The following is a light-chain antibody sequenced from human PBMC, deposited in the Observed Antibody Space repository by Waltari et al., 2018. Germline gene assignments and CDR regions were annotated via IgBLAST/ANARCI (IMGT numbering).Light chain of an antibody. CDR3: QQYCRRRT. Sequence: DIVMTQFPDSLAVSLGERATINCKSSQSILYVSNDNNYLAWYQQKPGQPPKLLIYWASIRQSGVPDRFSGSGSGTDFTLTISSLQADDVAVYYCQQYCRRRTFGQGTRLEIK. V-gene: IGKV4-1*01. CDR1: QSILYVSNDNNY. J-gene: IGKJ1*01. CDR2: WAS.